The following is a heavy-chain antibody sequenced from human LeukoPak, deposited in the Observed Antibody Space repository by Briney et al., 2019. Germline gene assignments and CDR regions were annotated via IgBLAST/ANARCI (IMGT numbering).Heavy chain of an antibody. D-gene: IGHD6-13*01. Sequence: GRSLRLSCAASGFTLSSFTMHWVRHNPGKGLEWVAVISYDESQKWYADSVKGRLTISRDISKNTLYLEMDSLRGEDTAVYYCARAYDSSWHNFDYWGQGSLVTVSS. CDR1: GFTLSSFT. CDR3: ARAYDSSWHNFDY. J-gene: IGHJ4*02. V-gene: IGHV3-30-3*01. CDR2: ISYDESQK.